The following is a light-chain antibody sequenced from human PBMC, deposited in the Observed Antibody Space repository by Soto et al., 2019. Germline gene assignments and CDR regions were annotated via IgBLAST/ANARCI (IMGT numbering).Light chain of an antibody. J-gene: IGKJ1*01. CDR2: ATS. CDR1: QSVSRTY. V-gene: IGKV3-20*01. CDR3: QQYGRSGT. Sequence: GLTQSPCAVSLSPGERATLSCRASQSVSRTYLAWYQQKPVQAPRLLIYATSSRATGIPDRFSGSGSGTDFTLTISRLEPEDFAVYYCQQYGRSGTFGQGAKVDI.